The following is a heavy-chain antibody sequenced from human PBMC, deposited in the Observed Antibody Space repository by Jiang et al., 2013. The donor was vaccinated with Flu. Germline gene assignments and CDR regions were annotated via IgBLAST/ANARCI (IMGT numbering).Heavy chain of an antibody. V-gene: IGHV1-69*01. Sequence: GTFSSYAISWVRQAPGRGLEWMGGIIPIFGTANYAQKFQGRVTITADESTSTAYMELSSLRSEDTAVYYCARDGCSSTSCSDNWFDPWGQGTLVTVSS. J-gene: IGHJ5*02. CDR2: IIPIFGTA. D-gene: IGHD2-2*01. CDR3: ARDGCSSTSCSDNWFDP. CDR1: GTFSSYA.